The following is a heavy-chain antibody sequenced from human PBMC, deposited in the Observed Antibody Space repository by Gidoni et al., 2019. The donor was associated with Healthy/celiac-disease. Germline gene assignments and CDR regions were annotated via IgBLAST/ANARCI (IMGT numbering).Heavy chain of an antibody. CDR2: IYHSGST. V-gene: IGHV4-30-2*01. D-gene: IGHD4-4*01. CDR3: ARVNSNYVPYYYGMDV. Sequence: QLQLQESGSGLVKPSQTLSLTFAVSGGSISSGGYSWSWIRQPPGKGLEWIGYIYHSGSTYYNPSLKSRVTISVDRSKNQFSLKLSSVTAADTAVYYCARVNSNYVPYYYGMDVWGQGTTVTVSS. J-gene: IGHJ6*02. CDR1: GGSISSGGYS.